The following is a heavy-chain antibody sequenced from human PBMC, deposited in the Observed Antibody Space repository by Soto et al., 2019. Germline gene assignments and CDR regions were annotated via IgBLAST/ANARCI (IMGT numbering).Heavy chain of an antibody. D-gene: IGHD3-3*01. CDR1: GGSISSYY. CDR2: FYYSGST. Sequence: QVQLQESGPGLVKPSETLSLTCTVSGGSISSYYWSWIRQPPGKGLEWIGYFYYSGSTNYNPFLKSRVTVSVDTSKNQFSRKLSSVTAAATAVYYCARGGWRQIDYWGQGTLVTVSS. J-gene: IGHJ4*02. CDR3: ARGGWRQIDY. V-gene: IGHV4-59*08.